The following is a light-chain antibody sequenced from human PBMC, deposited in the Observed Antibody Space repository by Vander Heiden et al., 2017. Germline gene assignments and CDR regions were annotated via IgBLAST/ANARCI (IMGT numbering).Light chain of an antibody. Sequence: DIQLTQSPSFLSASVGDRVTITCRASQGISSYLAWYQQKPGKAPKLLIYAASTLQSGVPSRFSGSGSGTEFTLTISSLQPEDFATYYCQQLNSYLPTFGQGTQMEIK. CDR3: QQLNSYLPT. J-gene: IGKJ5*01. V-gene: IGKV1-9*01. CDR2: AAS. CDR1: QGISSY.